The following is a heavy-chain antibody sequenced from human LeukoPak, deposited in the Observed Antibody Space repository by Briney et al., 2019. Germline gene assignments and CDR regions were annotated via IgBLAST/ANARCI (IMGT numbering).Heavy chain of an antibody. D-gene: IGHD6-19*01. V-gene: IGHV4-59*01. Sequence: SETLSLTCTVSGGSISSYYWSWIRQPPGKGLKWIGYIYYSGSTNYNPSLKSRVTISVDTSKNQFSLKLSSVTAADTAVYYCARVRIGSGWRYYYMDIWRKVTTVTVSS. J-gene: IGHJ6*03. CDR2: IYYSGST. CDR3: ARVRIGSGWRYYYMDI. CDR1: GGSISSYY.